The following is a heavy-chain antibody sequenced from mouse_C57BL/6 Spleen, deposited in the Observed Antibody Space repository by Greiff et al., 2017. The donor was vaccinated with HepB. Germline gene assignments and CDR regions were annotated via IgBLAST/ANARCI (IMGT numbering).Heavy chain of an antibody. CDR1: GYAFSSSW. Sequence: QVQLQQPGAELVKPGASVKVSCKASGYAFSSSWMNWVKQRPGKGLEWIGRIYPGDGDTNYNGKFKGKATLTADKSSSTAYMQLSSLTSEDSAVYFCARGPDDYSPYAMDYWGQGTTVTVSS. V-gene: IGHV1-82*01. CDR2: IYPGDGDT. CDR3: ARGPDDYSPYAMDY. D-gene: IGHD2-4*01. J-gene: IGHJ4*01.